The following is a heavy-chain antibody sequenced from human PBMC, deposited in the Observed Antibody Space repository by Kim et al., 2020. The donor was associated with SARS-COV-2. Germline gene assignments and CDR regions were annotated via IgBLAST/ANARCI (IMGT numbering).Heavy chain of an antibody. CDR2: IYYSGST. CDR1: GGSISSYY. V-gene: IGHV4-59*13. J-gene: IGHJ6*02. CDR3: ARAKGYCSSTSCYSEGGYYYGMDV. D-gene: IGHD2-2*01. Sequence: SETLSLTCTVSGGSISSYYWSWIRQPPGKGLEWIGYIYYSGSTNYNPSLKSRVTISVDTSKNQFSLKLSSVTAADTAVYYCARAKGYCSSTSCYSEGGYYYGMDVWGQGTTVTVSS.